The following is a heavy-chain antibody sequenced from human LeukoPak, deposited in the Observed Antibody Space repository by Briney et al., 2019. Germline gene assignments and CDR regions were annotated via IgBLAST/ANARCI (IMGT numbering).Heavy chain of an antibody. Sequence: GGSLRLSCAASGFTFSSYAMHWVRQAPGKGLEWVAVISYDGSNKYYADSVKGRFTVSRDNSQNTLYLQMNSLRADDTAVYYCARWQCTSGTCYSVYFFDYWGQGAQVTVSS. V-gene: IGHV3-30-3*01. CDR1: GFTFSSYA. D-gene: IGHD2-15*01. CDR2: ISYDGSNK. CDR3: ARWQCTSGTCYSVYFFDY. J-gene: IGHJ4*02.